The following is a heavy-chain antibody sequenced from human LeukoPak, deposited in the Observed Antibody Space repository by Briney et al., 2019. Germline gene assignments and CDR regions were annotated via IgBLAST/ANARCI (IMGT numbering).Heavy chain of an antibody. CDR1: GFTFSSYS. D-gene: IGHD2-2*01. J-gene: IGHJ4*02. CDR2: ISIGSSYI. V-gene: IGHV3-21*01. CDR3: ATERREYCSSTSCYGGFDY. Sequence: GGSLRLSCAASGFTFSSYSMNWVRKPPGRGLGGFSSISIGSSYIYYADSVKGRFTISRDNAKNSLYLQMNSLRAEDTAVYYCATERREYCSSTSCYGGFDYWGQGTLVTVSS.